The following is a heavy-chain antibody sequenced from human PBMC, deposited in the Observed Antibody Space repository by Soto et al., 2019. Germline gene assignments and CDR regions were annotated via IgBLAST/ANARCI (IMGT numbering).Heavy chain of an antibody. J-gene: IGHJ5*02. CDR2: ISAYNGNT. CDR3: ARDYAGYCSSTSCLNWFDP. V-gene: IGHV1-18*04. CDR1: GYTFTSYG. D-gene: IGHD2-2*01. Sequence: ASVKVSCKASGYTFTSYGISWVRRAPGQGLEWMGWISAYNGNTNYAQKLQGRVTMTTDTSTSTAYMELRSLRSDDTAVYYCARDYAGYCSSTSCLNWFDPWGQGTLVTVSS.